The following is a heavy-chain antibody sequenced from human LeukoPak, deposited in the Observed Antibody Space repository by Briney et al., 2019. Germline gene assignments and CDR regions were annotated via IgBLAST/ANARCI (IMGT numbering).Heavy chain of an antibody. Sequence: SETLSLTCTVSGGSISSSSYYWGWIRQPPGKGLEWIGSIYYSGNTYYNPSLKSRVTISVDTSKNQFSLKLSSVTAADTAVYYCARVYYDFWSGYLNWFDPRGQGTLVTVSS. J-gene: IGHJ5*02. V-gene: IGHV4-39*07. CDR1: GGSISSSSYY. CDR2: IYYSGNT. D-gene: IGHD3-3*01. CDR3: ARVYYDFWSGYLNWFDP.